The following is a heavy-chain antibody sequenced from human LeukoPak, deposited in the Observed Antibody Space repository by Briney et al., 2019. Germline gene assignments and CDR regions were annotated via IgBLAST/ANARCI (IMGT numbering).Heavy chain of an antibody. CDR2: ISSSSSYI. CDR3: ARTNLELGYCSSTSCPRIANGFDP. V-gene: IGHV3-21*01. CDR1: GFTFSSYS. D-gene: IGHD2-2*01. Sequence: GGSLRLSCAASGFTFSSYSMNWVRQAPGKGLEWVSSISSSSSYIYYADSVKGLFTISRDNAKNSLYLQMNSLRAEDTAVYYCARTNLELGYCSSTSCPRIANGFDPWGQGTLVTVSS. J-gene: IGHJ5*02.